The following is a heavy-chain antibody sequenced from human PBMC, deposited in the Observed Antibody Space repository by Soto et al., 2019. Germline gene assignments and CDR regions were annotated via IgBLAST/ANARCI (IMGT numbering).Heavy chain of an antibody. Sequence: GESLKISCKGSGYSFTGYWICWVRQMPGKGLEWMGIIYPGDSDTTYSPSFQGQVTLSVEKSISTAYLQWSSLGASDTAMYYCARLRVGEAAAYWGQGTLVTVSS. V-gene: IGHV5-51*01. CDR3: ARLRVGEAAAY. J-gene: IGHJ4*02. D-gene: IGHD3-16*01. CDR2: IYPGDSDT. CDR1: GYSFTGYW.